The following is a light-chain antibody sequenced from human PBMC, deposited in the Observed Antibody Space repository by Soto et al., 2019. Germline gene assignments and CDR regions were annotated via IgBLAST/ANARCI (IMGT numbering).Light chain of an antibody. Sequence: EIVLTQSPGTLSLSPGERATLSCRASQSVAKNFLAWYQQKPGQAPRLLIYGASSKASGIPDRFSGSGSGTDFPLNISRLEPEDFAVFYCHQYASSPLTFGGGTKVEI. J-gene: IGKJ4*01. V-gene: IGKV3-20*01. CDR3: HQYASSPLT. CDR2: GAS. CDR1: QSVAKNF.